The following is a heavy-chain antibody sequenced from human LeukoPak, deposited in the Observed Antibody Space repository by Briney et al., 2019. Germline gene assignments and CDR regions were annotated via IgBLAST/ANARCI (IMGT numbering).Heavy chain of an antibody. CDR1: GFTFSNYW. V-gene: IGHV3-7*01. D-gene: IGHD7-27*01. J-gene: IGHJ4*02. CDR2: IKQDGSG. Sequence: PGGSLILSCAASGFTFSNYWMSWVRQAPGKGLEWVANIKQDGSGNYVDSVMGRFTISRDNAKNSLYLQMNSLRVDDTAVSYCARGSYWGGDYWGQGTLVTVSS. CDR3: ARGSYWGGDY.